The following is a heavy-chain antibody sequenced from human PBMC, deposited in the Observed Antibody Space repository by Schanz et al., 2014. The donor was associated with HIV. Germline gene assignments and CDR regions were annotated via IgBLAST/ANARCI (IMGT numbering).Heavy chain of an antibody. CDR3: VHDDSDNDGFDM. CDR2: MNQDGSRK. CDR1: GFTFSSYW. J-gene: IGHJ3*02. Sequence: EVHLVESGGGLVQPGGSLRLSCAASGFTFSSYWMTWVRQAPGKGLEMVANMNQDGSRKYYVDSVKGRFTISRDNAANSLFLQMNRLRAEDTAVYYCVHDDSDNDGFDMWGQGTMVTVSS. V-gene: IGHV3-7*01. D-gene: IGHD3-22*01.